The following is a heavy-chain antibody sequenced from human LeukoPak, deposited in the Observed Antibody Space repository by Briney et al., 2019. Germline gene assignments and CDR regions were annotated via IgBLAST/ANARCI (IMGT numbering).Heavy chain of an antibody. CDR1: GFTFSSYA. J-gene: IGHJ6*02. CDR3: ARENRCCSGGSCYSLYYYYGMDV. D-gene: IGHD2-15*01. V-gene: IGHV3-64*01. Sequence: GGSLRLSCAASGFTFSSYAMHWVRQAPGKGLEYVSAISSNGGSTYYANSVKGRFTISRDNSKNTLYLQMGSLRAEDMAVYYCARENRCCSGGSCYSLYYYYGMDVWGQGTTVTVSS. CDR2: ISSNGGST.